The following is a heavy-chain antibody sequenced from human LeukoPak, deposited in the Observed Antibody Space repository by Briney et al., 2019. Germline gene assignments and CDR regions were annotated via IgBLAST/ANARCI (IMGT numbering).Heavy chain of an antibody. D-gene: IGHD2-15*01. Sequence: GGSLRLSCAASGFTFSSYAMHWVRQAPGKGLEWVAVISYDGSNKYYADSVKGRFTISRDNSKNTLYLQMNSLRAEDTAVYYCAREGRIVVVVAGYDYWGQGTLVTVSS. V-gene: IGHV3-30-3*01. CDR1: GFTFSSYA. J-gene: IGHJ4*02. CDR2: ISYDGSNK. CDR3: AREGRIVVVVAGYDY.